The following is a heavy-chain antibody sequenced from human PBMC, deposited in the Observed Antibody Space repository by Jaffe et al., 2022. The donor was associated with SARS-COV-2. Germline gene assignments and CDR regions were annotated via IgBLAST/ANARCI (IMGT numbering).Heavy chain of an antibody. D-gene: IGHD1-26*01. Sequence: EVQLVESGGGLVKPGGSLRLSCAASGFTFSNAWMSWVRQAPGKGLEWVGRIKSKTDGGTTDYAAPVKGRFTISRDDSKNTLYLQMNSLKTEDTAVYYCTTEGELLPDQTVDYWGQGTLVTVSS. CDR2: IKSKTDGGTT. J-gene: IGHJ4*02. CDR3: TTEGELLPDQTVDY. CDR1: GFTFSNAW. V-gene: IGHV3-15*01.